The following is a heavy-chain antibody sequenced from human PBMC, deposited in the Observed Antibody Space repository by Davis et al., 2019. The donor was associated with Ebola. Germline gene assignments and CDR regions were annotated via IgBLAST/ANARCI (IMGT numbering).Heavy chain of an antibody. D-gene: IGHD3-3*01. V-gene: IGHV4-34*01. CDR3: ARDTILNDALFDY. CDR1: GGSFSGYY. CDR2: INHSGST. J-gene: IGHJ4*02. Sequence: SETLSLTCAVYGGSFSGYYWSWIRQPPGKGLEWIGEINHSGSTNYNPSLKSRVTISVDTSKNQFSLKLSSVTAADTAVYYCARDTILNDALFDYWGQGTLVTVSS.